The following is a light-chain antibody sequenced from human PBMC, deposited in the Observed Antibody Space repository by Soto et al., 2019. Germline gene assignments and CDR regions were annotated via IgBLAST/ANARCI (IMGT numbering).Light chain of an antibody. CDR1: QDIRND. CDR3: MQDFNSPLT. J-gene: IGKJ4*01. V-gene: IGKV1-6*01. CDR2: GVF. Sequence: IQVTQAASSLSASVGDRATITCRTSQDIRNDLGWYQQKPGKAPKVVIYGVFNRQSEVPSRFSGSRFGTDSTLTTSSLQPEDSANYYCMQDFNSPLTFGGGNKADIK.